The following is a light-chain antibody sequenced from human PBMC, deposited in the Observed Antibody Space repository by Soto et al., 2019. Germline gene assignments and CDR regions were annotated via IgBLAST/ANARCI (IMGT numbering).Light chain of an antibody. CDR2: DVS. V-gene: IGLV2-14*01. Sequence: QSVLTQPASVSGSPGQSITVSCTGTTSDVGGYDYVAWYQQHPGKAPKLMIYDVSSRPSGASNRFSGSKSGNTASLTISGLQAEDEADYYCSSYLGSSTLSGVFGTGTKVTVL. J-gene: IGLJ1*01. CDR1: TSDVGGYDY. CDR3: SSYLGSSTLSGV.